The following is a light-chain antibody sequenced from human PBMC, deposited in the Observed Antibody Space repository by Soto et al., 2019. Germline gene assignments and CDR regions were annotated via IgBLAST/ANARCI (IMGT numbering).Light chain of an antibody. J-gene: IGKJ2*01. CDR1: QDIRSD. CDR3: LQEFDYPRT. Sequence: ALQMTQSPSSLSASVGDRVTITCRASQDIRSDLGWYQQKPGKAPKLLIFATSTLHSGVPSRFRGSGSGTGFTVTIGSLQPEDFATYYCLQEFDYPRTFGEGTKLVI. V-gene: IGKV1-6*01. CDR2: ATS.